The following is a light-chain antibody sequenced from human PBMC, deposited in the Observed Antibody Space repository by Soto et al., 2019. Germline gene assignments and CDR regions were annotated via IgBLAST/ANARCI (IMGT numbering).Light chain of an antibody. CDR2: DVS. CDR1: SSDVGGSNH. Sequence: QSALTQPASVSGSPGQSITISCTGTSSDVGGSNHVSWYQQHPDKAPKLMLYDVSYRPSGVSNRFSGSKSGNTASLTISGLQAEDEAHYYRTSYASGNTLFVFGTGTKLTVL. J-gene: IGLJ1*01. V-gene: IGLV2-14*03. CDR3: TSYASGNTLFV.